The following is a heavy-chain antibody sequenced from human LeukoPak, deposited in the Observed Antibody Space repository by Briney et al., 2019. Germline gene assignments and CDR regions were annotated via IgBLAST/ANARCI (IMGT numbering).Heavy chain of an antibody. Sequence: SVKVSCKASGGTFSNYAISWVRQAPGQGLEWMGRIIPILGIANYAQKFQGRVTITADTSASTAYMELSSLRSEDTAVYYCARFAKGSGSYYMGYYFDYWGQGTLVTVSS. CDR1: GGTFSNYA. J-gene: IGHJ4*02. V-gene: IGHV1-69*04. CDR2: IIPILGIA. D-gene: IGHD3-10*01. CDR3: ARFAKGSGSYYMGYYFDY.